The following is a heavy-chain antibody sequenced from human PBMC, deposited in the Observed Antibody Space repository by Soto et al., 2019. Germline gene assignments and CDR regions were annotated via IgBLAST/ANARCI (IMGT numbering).Heavy chain of an antibody. Sequence: QVQLQESGPGLVKPSETLSLTCTVSGGSISSYYWSWIRQPPGKGLEWIGYIYYSGSTNYNPTLXIXVXIXXDTSNNQLSLKLSSVTAAHTAVYYCASRYGSCFDYWGQGPLVTVSS. CDR3: ASRYGSCFDY. CDR1: GGSISSYY. CDR2: IYYSGST. J-gene: IGHJ4*02. D-gene: IGHD5-18*01. V-gene: IGHV4-59*08.